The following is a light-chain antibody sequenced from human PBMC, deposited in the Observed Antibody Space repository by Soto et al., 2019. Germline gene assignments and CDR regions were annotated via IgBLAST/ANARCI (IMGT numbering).Light chain of an antibody. CDR2: AAS. CDR1: QDISNY. J-gene: IGKJ3*01. Sequence: DIQMTQSPSSLSASVGDRATITCRASQDISNYLGWYQQKPGKVPKLLIYAASTLQSGVPSRFSGSGSGTDFTLTISRLQPEDVATYYFQKYNSAPFNFGPGTTVHI. CDR3: QKYNSAPFN. V-gene: IGKV1-27*01.